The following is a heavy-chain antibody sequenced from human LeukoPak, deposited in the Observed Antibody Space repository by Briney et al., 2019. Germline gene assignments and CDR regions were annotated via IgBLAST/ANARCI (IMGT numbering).Heavy chain of an antibody. CDR1: GFTFSTYG. D-gene: IGHD1-1*01. CDR3: AGSDTTGYTPREWDYWYFDL. V-gene: IGHV3-23*01. J-gene: IGHJ2*01. CDR2: ISGSGDRI. Sequence: GGTLRLSCTTSGFTFSTYGMSWVRQAPGKGLEWVAVISGSGDRIYYADFLKGRFTISRDNSKNTLYLQMNSLTAEDTAVYYCAGSDTTGYTPREWDYWYFDLWGRGTLVTVSS.